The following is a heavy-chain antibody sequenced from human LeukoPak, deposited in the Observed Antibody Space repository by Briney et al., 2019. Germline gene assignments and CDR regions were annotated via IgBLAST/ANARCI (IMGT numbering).Heavy chain of an antibody. D-gene: IGHD5-24*01. V-gene: IGHV3-23*01. Sequence: PGGSLRLSCAASGFSFSSFWMHWVRQAPGKGLVWVSAISGSGSYTDYADSVKGRFTISKDNSKNTLYMRMSSLRAEDTAVYYCAKDGEEMATMGTGYWGQGTLVTVSS. CDR3: AKDGEEMATMGTGY. CDR1: GFSFSSFW. CDR2: ISGSGSYT. J-gene: IGHJ4*02.